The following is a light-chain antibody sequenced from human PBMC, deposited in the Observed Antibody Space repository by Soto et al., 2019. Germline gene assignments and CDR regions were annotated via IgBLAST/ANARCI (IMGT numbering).Light chain of an antibody. CDR2: ATS. CDR3: QQSYSTPFT. V-gene: IGKV1-39*01. CDR1: QSISSY. Sequence: DIPMTQSPSSLSASVGDRVTITCRASQSISSYLNWYQQKPGKAPKLLIYATSNLQSGVPSRFSGSGSGTDFTLTISSLQPEDFATYYCQQSYSTPFTFGGGTKVEIK. J-gene: IGKJ4*01.